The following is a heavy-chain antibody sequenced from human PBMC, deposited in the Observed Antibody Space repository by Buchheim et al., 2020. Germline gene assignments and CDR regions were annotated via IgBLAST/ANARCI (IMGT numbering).Heavy chain of an antibody. CDR2: ISSSGSTI. J-gene: IGHJ6*02. D-gene: IGHD6-19*01. CDR1: GFTFSSYE. V-gene: IGHV3-48*03. CDR3: ARGRDSSGGYHYYGMDV. Sequence: EVQLVESGGGLVQPGGSLRLSCAASGFTFSSYEMNWVRQAPGKGLEWVSYISSSGSTIYYADSVKGRFTISRDTAKNSLYLQMNSLRAEDTAVYYCARGRDSSGGYHYYGMDVWGQGTT.